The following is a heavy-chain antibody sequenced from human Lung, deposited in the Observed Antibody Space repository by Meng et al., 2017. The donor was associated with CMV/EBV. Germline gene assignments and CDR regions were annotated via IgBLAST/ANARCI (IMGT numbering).Heavy chain of an antibody. CDR3: ARWLWELAFDY. CDR1: VGSIRSDYY. CDR2: IYHGGST. V-gene: IGHV4-38-2*01. D-gene: IGHD1-26*01. Sequence: CPVSVGSIRSDYYWGCIRQPPGKGLEWIASIYHGGSTFYNPSLKSRVSMSVDTSKNQFSLKLSSVTAADTAVYYCARWLWELAFDYWGQGNLVTVSS. J-gene: IGHJ4*02.